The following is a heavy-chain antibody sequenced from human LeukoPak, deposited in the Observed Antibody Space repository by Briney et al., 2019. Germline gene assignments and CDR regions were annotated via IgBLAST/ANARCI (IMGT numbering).Heavy chain of an antibody. CDR3: ARHPRYYYYYMDV. CDR2: IYTSGST. Sequence: SETLSLTCTVSGGSISSHYWSWIRQPPGKGLEWIGYIYTSGSTNYNPSLKSRVTISVDTSKNQFSLKLSSVTAADTAVYYCARHPRYYYYYMDVWGKGTTVTVSS. J-gene: IGHJ6*03. CDR1: GGSISSHY. V-gene: IGHV4-4*09.